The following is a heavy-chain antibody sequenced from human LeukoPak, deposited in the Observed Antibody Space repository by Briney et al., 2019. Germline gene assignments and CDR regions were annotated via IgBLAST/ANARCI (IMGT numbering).Heavy chain of an antibody. D-gene: IGHD6-6*01. CDR3: ARGPRPRYYYYYYMDV. J-gene: IGHJ6*03. V-gene: IGHV4-59*01. CDR2: IYYSGST. Sequence: PSQTLSLTCTVSGGSISSYYWSWIRQPPGKGLEWLGYIYYSGSTNYNPSLKSRVTISVDTSKNQFSLKLSSVTAEDTAVYYCARGPRPRYYYYYYMDVWGKGTTVTVSS. CDR1: GGSISSYY.